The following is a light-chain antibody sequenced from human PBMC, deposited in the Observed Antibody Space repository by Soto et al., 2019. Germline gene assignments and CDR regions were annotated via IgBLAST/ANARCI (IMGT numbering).Light chain of an antibody. J-gene: IGKJ4*01. CDR2: SAS. Sequence: IQMTQSPSSVSASVGDTVTITCRANQGIGSWLAWYHQIPGKAPKLLIYSASSLQSGNPSRFTGRGSGAAFTLTITSLQPEDVGVYHCQQASSFPLTFGGGTKVEIK. CDR1: QGIGSW. V-gene: IGKV1-12*01. CDR3: QQASSFPLT.